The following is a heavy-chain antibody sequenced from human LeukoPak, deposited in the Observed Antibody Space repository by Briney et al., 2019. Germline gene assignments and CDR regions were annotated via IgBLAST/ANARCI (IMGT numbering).Heavy chain of an antibody. CDR3: ARGRELIRYYLYSMDV. Sequence: GASVTVSCKASGYTFTDYYMHWVRQAPGQGLEWMGWINPNSGGTNYAQKFQGRVTMTRDMSISTAYMELSRLKSDDTAVYYCARGRELIRYYLYSMDVWGKGTTVTVSS. V-gene: IGHV1-2*02. CDR1: GYTFTDYY. D-gene: IGHD1-1*01. CDR2: INPNSGGT. J-gene: IGHJ6*03.